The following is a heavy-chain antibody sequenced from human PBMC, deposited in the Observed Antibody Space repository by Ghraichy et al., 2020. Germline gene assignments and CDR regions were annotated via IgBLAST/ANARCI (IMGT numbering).Heavy chain of an antibody. J-gene: IGHJ4*02. CDR2: IYHSGST. V-gene: IGHV4-4*02. CDR1: GGSISSANW. D-gene: IGHD2-2*01. Sequence: SETLSLTCAVSGGSISSANWLTWVRQPPGKGLEWIGEIYHSGSTNYDASLKSRATISLDKANNQFSLRLTSVSAADTAVYYCASHGPESCIRTSCQPNLYWGRGTLVTVSS. CDR3: ASHGPESCIRTSCQPNLY.